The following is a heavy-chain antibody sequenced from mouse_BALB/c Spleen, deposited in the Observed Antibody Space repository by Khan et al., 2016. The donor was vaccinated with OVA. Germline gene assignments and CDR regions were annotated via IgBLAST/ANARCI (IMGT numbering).Heavy chain of an antibody. D-gene: IGHD1-1*01. CDR2: IYWDDDK. Sequence: QVTLKESGPGILQPSQTLSLTCSFSGFSLSTFGMGVSWIRQPSGKDLELLAHIYWDDDKHYNPSLKSRLTISKDTSNNQVFLKHTTVDTADTATDYCARRAGIYYGSSYGYFDVWGAGTTVTVSS. CDR1: GFSLSTFGMG. CDR3: ARRAGIYYGSSYGYFDV. J-gene: IGHJ1*01. V-gene: IGHV8-6*01.